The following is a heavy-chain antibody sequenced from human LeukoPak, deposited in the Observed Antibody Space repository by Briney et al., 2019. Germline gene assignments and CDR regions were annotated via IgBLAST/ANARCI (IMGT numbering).Heavy chain of an antibody. CDR2: IIRSSNTI. J-gene: IGHJ6*02. CDR1: GFTFSSYS. V-gene: IGHV3-48*04. D-gene: IGHD3-3*01. CDR3: ARDQITIFGVVIGYYGMDV. Sequence: GGSLRLSCAASGFTFSSYSMNWVRQAPGKGLEWISYIIRSSNTIYYADSVKGQFTISRDNAKNSLYLQMNSLRAEDTAVYYCARDQITIFGVVIGYYGMDVWGQGTTVTVSS.